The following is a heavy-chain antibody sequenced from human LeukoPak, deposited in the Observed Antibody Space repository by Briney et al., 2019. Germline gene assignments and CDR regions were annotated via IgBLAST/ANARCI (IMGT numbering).Heavy chain of an antibody. CDR2: IYYSGST. V-gene: IGHV4-59*01. D-gene: IGHD3-10*01. Sequence: SETLSLTCTVSGGSISSYYWSWIRQPPGKGLEWIGYIYYSGSTSYNPSLKSRVTISVDTSKKQFSLKLSSVTAADTAVYYCARGSVRGFYIDYWGQGTLVTVSS. J-gene: IGHJ4*02. CDR1: GGSISSYY. CDR3: ARGSVRGFYIDY.